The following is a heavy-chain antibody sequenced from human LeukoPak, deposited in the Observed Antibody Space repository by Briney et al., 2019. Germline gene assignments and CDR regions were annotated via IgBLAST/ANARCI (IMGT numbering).Heavy chain of an antibody. V-gene: IGHV3-23*01. CDR1: GFTFSGSA. CDR2: IGGSGTRT. Sequence: GGSLRLSCTASGFTFSGSAMHWVRQASGKGLEWVSGIGGSGTRTYYADSVKGRFTISRDNSENTLYLQMNSLRDEDTAVYYCAKDSHWILFDDWGQGTLVTVSS. J-gene: IGHJ4*02. D-gene: IGHD2-2*03. CDR3: AKDSHWILFDD.